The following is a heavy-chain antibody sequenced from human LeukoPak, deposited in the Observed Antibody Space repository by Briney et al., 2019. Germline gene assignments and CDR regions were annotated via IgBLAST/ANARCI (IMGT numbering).Heavy chain of an antibody. J-gene: IGHJ4*02. Sequence: SETLSLTCTVSGGSISSYYWSWIRQPPGKGLEWIGYIYYSGSTNYNPSLKSRVTISVDTSKNQFSLKLSSVTAADTAVHYCARVGSTYYDFWSGYYDYYFDYWGQGTLVTVSS. CDR2: IYYSGST. CDR1: GGSISSYY. CDR3: ARVGSTYYDFWSGYYDYYFDY. D-gene: IGHD3-3*01. V-gene: IGHV4-59*01.